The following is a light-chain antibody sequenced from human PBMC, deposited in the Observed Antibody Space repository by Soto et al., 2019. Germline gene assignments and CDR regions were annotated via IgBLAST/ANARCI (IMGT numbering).Light chain of an antibody. CDR2: DVS. V-gene: IGLV2-14*03. CDR3: ASYASSNTVL. CDR1: SSDIGGYNY. Sequence: QSALTQPASVSGSPGQSITISCTGTSSDIGGYNYVSWYQQHPGKAPKLMIYDVSDRRSGVSNRFSGSKSGNTASLTISGLQAEDEADYYRASYASSNTVLFGGGTKLTVL. J-gene: IGLJ2*01.